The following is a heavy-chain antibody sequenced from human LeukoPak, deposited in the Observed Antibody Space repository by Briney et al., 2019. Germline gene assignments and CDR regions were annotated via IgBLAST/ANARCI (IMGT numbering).Heavy chain of an antibody. CDR3: ARGHGYYYYMDV. V-gene: IGHV1-18*01. CDR1: GYRFSRYG. J-gene: IGHJ6*03. Sequence: ASVKVSCKASGYRFSRYGISWVRQAPGQGPEWVGWVSVLNGDTKYAQQFQGRVTVTTEISTDTAYMELSSLRSDDTGVYYCARGHGYYYYMDVWGKGTTVIVSS. CDR2: VSVLNGDT.